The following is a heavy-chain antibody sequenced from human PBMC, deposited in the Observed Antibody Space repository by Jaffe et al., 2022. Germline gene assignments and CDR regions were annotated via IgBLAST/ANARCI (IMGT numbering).Heavy chain of an antibody. CDR1: GYSISSGYY. D-gene: IGHD4-17*01. CDR3: ASFYGDYSFDY. CDR2: IYHSGST. Sequence: QVQLQESGPGLVKPSETLSLTCAVSGYSISSGYYWGWIRQPPGKGLEWIGSIYHSGSTYYNPSLKSRVTISVDTSKNQFSLKLSSVTAADTAVYYCASFYGDYSFDYWGQGTLVTVSS. V-gene: IGHV4-38-2*01. J-gene: IGHJ4*02.